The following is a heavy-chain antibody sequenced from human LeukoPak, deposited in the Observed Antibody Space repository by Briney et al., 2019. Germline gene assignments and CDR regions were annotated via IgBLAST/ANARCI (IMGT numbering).Heavy chain of an antibody. CDR2: INPSDGAT. Sequence: GASVKVSCKASGYTFTNYYIHWVRQAPGQGLEWMGIINPSDGATSYAQKFQGRVTMTRNTSISTAYMELSSLRSEDTAVYYCARGSGDSREEFDYWGQGTLVTVSS. CDR3: ARGSGDSREEFDY. CDR1: GYTFTNYY. J-gene: IGHJ4*02. D-gene: IGHD4-17*01. V-gene: IGHV1-46*01.